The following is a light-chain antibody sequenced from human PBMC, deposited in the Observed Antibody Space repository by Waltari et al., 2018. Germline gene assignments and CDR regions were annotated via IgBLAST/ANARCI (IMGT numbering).Light chain of an antibody. CDR3: QSADNSGTYVI. CDR1: VFPKQN. V-gene: IGLV3-25*03. Sequence: SSELTQPPSVSVSPGQTATIPCAGDVFPKQNGHWYQKKPGPAPVLVIDEDTERPSGIPERFAGSSSGTAVTLTISGVQAEDEAHYYCQSADNSGTYVIFGGGTKLTVL. CDR2: EDT. J-gene: IGLJ2*01.